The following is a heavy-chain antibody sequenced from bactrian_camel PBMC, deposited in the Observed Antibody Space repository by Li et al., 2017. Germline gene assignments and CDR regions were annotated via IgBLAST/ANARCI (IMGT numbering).Heavy chain of an antibody. CDR1: GLEGTTHC. V-gene: IGHV3S53*01. CDR2: MDSDGIA. CDR3: AHSPSLGCPRQSADFIDYTPS. J-gene: IGHJ4*01. Sequence: HVQLEESGGGLVEAGGSLRLSCAASGLEGTTHCMGWFRQAPGKQREGVALMDSDGIASYADSVKGRFTISQDNAKNTVYLQMNSLKPEDSAMYVCAHSPSLGCPRQSADFIDYTPSWGQGTQ. D-gene: IGHD5*01.